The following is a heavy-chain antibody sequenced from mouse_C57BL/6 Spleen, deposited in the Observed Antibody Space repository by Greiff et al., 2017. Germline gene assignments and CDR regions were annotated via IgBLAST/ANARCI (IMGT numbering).Heavy chain of an antibody. D-gene: IGHD2-14*01. V-gene: IGHV1-50*01. CDR1: GYTFTSYW. Sequence: VQLQQPGAELVKPGASVKLSCKASGYTFTSYWMQWVKQRPGQGLEWIGEIDPSASYTNYNQKFKGKATLTVDTSSSTAYIQLSTLTSEDSAVYYGARTYRKEKTWFAYWGQGTLVTVSA. CDR3: ARTYRKEKTWFAY. J-gene: IGHJ3*01. CDR2: IDPSASYT.